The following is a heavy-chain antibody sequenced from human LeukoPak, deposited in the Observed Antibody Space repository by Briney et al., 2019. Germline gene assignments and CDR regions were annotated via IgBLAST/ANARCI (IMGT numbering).Heavy chain of an antibody. CDR1: GGTFSSYA. J-gene: IGHJ4*02. D-gene: IGHD5-12*01. CDR2: IIPIFGTA. Sequence: SVKVSCKASGGTFSSYAISWVRQAPGQGLEWMGGIIPIFGTANYAQKFQGRVTITADESTSTAYMELSSLRSEDTAVYYCWKFGGYEERGDDYWGQGTLVTVSS. V-gene: IGHV1-69*01. CDR3: WKFGGYEERGDDY.